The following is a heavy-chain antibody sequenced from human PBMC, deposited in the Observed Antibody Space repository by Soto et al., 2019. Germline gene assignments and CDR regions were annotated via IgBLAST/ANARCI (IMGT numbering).Heavy chain of an antibody. V-gene: IGHV1-18*04. CDR3: ARHPRSGYYDFWSGYFYYYGMDV. D-gene: IGHD3-3*01. J-gene: IGHJ6*02. CDR1: GYTFTSYG. Sequence: GASVKVSCKASGYTFTSYGISWVRQAPGQGLEWMGWISAYNGNTNYAQKLQGRVTMTTDTSTSTAYMELRSLRSDDTAVYYCARHPRSGYYDFWSGYFYYYGMDVWGQGTTVTVSS. CDR2: ISAYNGNT.